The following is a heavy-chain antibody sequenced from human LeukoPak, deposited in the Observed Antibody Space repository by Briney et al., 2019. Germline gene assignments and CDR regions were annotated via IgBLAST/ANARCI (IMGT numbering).Heavy chain of an antibody. CDR1: GGSISSYY. Sequence: SETLSLTCTVSGGSISSYYWSWIRQPPGKGLEWIGYIYYSGSTNYNPSLKSRVTISVDTSKNQFSLKLSSVTAADTAVYYCAREWSEDWLLYSGWFDPWGQGTLVTVSS. V-gene: IGHV4-59*01. CDR3: AREWSEDWLLYSGWFDP. CDR2: IYYSGST. J-gene: IGHJ5*02. D-gene: IGHD3/OR15-3a*01.